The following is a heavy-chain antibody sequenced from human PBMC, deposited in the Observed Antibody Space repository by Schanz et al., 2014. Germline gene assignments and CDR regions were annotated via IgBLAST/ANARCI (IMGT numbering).Heavy chain of an antibody. Sequence: QVQLVQSGAEVKKPGSSMKVSCKASGGTFNSYTINWVRQAPGQGLEWMGRIIPILGIANYAQKFQGRVTITADRSTSTAYMELSSLRSEDTAVYYCARSNYYDNSDYYNSFDYWGQGTLXTVSS. D-gene: IGHD3-22*01. CDR3: ARSNYYDNSDYYNSFDY. V-gene: IGHV1-69*02. J-gene: IGHJ4*02. CDR1: GGTFNSYT. CDR2: IIPILGIA.